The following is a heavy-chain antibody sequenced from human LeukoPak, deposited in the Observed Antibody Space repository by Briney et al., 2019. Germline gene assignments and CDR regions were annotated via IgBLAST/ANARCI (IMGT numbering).Heavy chain of an antibody. Sequence: ASVQVSCKASGYTFTSYGISWVRQAPGQGLEWMGWISAYNGNTNYAQKLQGRVTMTTDTSTSTAYMELRSLRSDDTAVYYCARATYYYDSSGYYHPGYFDYWGQGTLVTVSS. D-gene: IGHD3-22*01. CDR3: ARATYYYDSSGYYHPGYFDY. J-gene: IGHJ4*02. CDR1: GYTFTSYG. V-gene: IGHV1-18*01. CDR2: ISAYNGNT.